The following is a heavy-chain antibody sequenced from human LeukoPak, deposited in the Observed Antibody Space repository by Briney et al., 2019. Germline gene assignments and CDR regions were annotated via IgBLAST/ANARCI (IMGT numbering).Heavy chain of an antibody. V-gene: IGHV3-30*02. Sequence: PGGSLRLSCAVSGFTFSSYGMHWVRQAPGKGLEWVALIRYDGSNKYYADSVKGRFTISRDNSKNTLYLQMNSLRAEDTAVYYCSVSRGNPNYFDYWGQGTLVTVSS. CDR1: GFTFSSYG. D-gene: IGHD1-14*01. CDR3: SVSRGNPNYFDY. J-gene: IGHJ4*02. CDR2: IRYDGSNK.